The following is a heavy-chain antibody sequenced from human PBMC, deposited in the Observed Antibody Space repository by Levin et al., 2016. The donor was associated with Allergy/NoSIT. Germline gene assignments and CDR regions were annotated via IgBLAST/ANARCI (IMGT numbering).Heavy chain of an antibody. CDR2: IYRGGDT. Sequence: GESLKISCVVSGFTVSYNYMSWVRQAPGKGLEWVSVIYRGGDTFYADSVKGRFTISRDSFKNTLYLQMNSLRAEDTAVYYCAREEGNSDSRYYQFYYMDVWGTGTTVTVSS. D-gene: IGHD3-22*01. CDR1: GFTVSYNY. J-gene: IGHJ6*03. CDR3: AREEGNSDSRYYQFYYMDV. V-gene: IGHV3-53*01.